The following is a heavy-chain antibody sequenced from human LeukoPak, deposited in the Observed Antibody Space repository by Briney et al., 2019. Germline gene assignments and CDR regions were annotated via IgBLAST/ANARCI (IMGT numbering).Heavy chain of an antibody. D-gene: IGHD3-16*02. CDR2: MNPNSGNT. Sequence: ASVTVSCKASGYTFTSYVINWVRQATGQGLAWVGWMNPNSGNTGYAQKFQGRVTMTRNTSISTAYMELSSLRSEDTAVYYCARSYYDYIWGSYRLVNYYYYMDVWGKGTTATVSS. J-gene: IGHJ6*03. V-gene: IGHV1-8*01. CDR3: ARSYYDYIWGSYRLVNYYYYMDV. CDR1: GYTFTSYV.